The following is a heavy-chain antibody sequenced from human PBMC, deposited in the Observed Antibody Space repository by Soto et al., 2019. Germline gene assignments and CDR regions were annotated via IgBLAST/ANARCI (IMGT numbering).Heavy chain of an antibody. D-gene: IGHD6-6*01. CDR1: GYSFTIYW. Sequence: LGEPLRISCNGSGYSFTIYWIILVLQMHGKGLEWMGRIDPSDSYTNYSPSFQGHVTISADKSISTAYLQWSSLKASDTAMYYCATGRYSSSSEDYWGQGTLVTVSS. V-gene: IGHV5-10-1*01. J-gene: IGHJ4*02. CDR2: IDPSDSYT. CDR3: ATGRYSSSSEDY.